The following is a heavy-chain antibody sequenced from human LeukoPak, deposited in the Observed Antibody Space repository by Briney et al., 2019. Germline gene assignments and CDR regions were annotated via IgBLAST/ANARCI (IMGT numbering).Heavy chain of an antibody. D-gene: IGHD3-16*01. CDR2: ISDRGRT. CDR1: GGSIRSTTYY. J-gene: IGHJ4*02. V-gene: IGHV4-39*07. CDR3: ARARLLGGGYYFDY. Sequence: SETLSLTCTVSGGSIRSTTYYWGWIRQSPGKGLEWIGDISDRGRTYNNPSLKSRVTISVDTSKNQFSLKLSSVTAADTAVYYCARARLLGGGYYFDYWGQGTLVTVSS.